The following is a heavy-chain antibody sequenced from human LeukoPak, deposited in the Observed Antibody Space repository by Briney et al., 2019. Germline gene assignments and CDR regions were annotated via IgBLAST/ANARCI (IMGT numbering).Heavy chain of an antibody. CDR1: GFTFSSYG. CDR3: AKRIAGREVPAAINYYYYMDA. V-gene: IGHV3-30*02. J-gene: IGHJ6*03. Sequence: PGGSLRLSCAASGFTFSSYGMHWVRQAPGKGLEWVAFIRYDGSNKYYADSVKGRFTISRDNSKNTLYLQMNSLRAEDTAVYYCAKRIAGREVPAAINYYYYMDAWGKGTTVTVSS. D-gene: IGHD2-2*02. CDR2: IRYDGSNK.